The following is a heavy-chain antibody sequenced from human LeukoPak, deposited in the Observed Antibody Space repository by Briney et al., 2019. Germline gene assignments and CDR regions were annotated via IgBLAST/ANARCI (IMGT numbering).Heavy chain of an antibody. J-gene: IGHJ5*01. V-gene: IGHV4-39*07. CDR3: VRDSDASSGDWFDP. Sequence: SETLSLTCTVSGGSISSSPFYWGWIRQPPGKGLEWIGSIYYSGNTYYNPSLKSRVTISLDTSKNQFSLKLSSVTAADTAVYYCVRDSDASSGDWFDPSGQGTLVTVSP. D-gene: IGHD6-6*01. CDR2: IYYSGNT. CDR1: GGSISSSPFY.